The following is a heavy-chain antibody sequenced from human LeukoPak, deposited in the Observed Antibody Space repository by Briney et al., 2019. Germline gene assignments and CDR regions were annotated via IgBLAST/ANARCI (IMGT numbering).Heavy chain of an antibody. V-gene: IGHV3-9*01. Sequence: GGSLRLSCAASGFTFDDYAMHRVRQAPGKGLEWVSGISWNSGSIGYADSVKGRFTISRDNAKNSLYLQMNSLRAEDTALYYCAKDIYFGSSSGIGFDYWGQGTLVTVSS. D-gene: IGHD6-6*01. CDR1: GFTFDDYA. J-gene: IGHJ4*02. CDR2: ISWNSGSI. CDR3: AKDIYFGSSSGIGFDY.